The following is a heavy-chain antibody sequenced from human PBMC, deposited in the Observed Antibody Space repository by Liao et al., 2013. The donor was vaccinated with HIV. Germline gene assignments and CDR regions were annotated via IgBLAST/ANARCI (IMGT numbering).Heavy chain of an antibody. CDR2: SVIVEAP. D-gene: IGHD1-26*01. J-gene: IGHJ1*01. V-gene: IGHV4-34*01. CDR1: GESLSGYH. CDR3: ARAPRCSESYRRKMAACAEHLQH. Sequence: QVQLQQWGAGLLKPSETLSLTCAVYGESLSGYHWTWIRQPPGKGLGVGLGKSVIVEAPTTTRPSRVRVTISVDRSENQFSLKLGSVTAADTAVYYCARAPRCSESYRRKMAACAEHLQHWGQGSLVTVLL.